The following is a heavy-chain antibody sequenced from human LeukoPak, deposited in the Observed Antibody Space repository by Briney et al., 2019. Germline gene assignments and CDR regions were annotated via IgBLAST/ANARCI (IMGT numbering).Heavy chain of an antibody. CDR1: GFTFSSYA. CDR2: ISGSGGST. CDR3: AKDHSSGYLNWFDP. D-gene: IGHD6-19*01. V-gene: IGHV3-23*01. Sequence: PGGSLRVSCAASGFTFSSYAMSWVRQAPGKGLEWVSAISGSGGSTYYADSVKGRFTISRDNSKNTLYLQMNSLRAEDTAVYYCAKDHSSGYLNWFDPWGQGTLVTVSS. J-gene: IGHJ5*02.